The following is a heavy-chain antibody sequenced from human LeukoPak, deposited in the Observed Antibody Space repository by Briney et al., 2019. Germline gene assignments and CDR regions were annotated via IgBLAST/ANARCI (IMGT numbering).Heavy chain of an antibody. CDR3: AKLSLRDSSAWN. Sequence: SETLSLTCTVSGDSISTSSDYWVWIRQPPGKGLEWIGYFYYGGSTYYTPSLKSRVTISVDTSNNQFSLRLYSVTAADTAVYYCAKLSLRDSSAWNWGQGTLVTVSS. D-gene: IGHD6-19*01. V-gene: IGHV4-39*01. CDR1: GDSISTSSDY. J-gene: IGHJ4*02. CDR2: FYYGGST.